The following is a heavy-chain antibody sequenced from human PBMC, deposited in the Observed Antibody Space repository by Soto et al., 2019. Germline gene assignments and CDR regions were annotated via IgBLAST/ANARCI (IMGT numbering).Heavy chain of an antibody. D-gene: IGHD5-12*01. CDR3: ARDRERDGYNAH. CDR1: GGTFSSYT. J-gene: IGHJ4*02. Sequence: QVQLVQSGAEVKKPGSSVKVSCKASGGTFSSYTISWVRQAPGQGLEWMGRIIPILGIANYAQKFQGRVTMTANKPTSTAKMELSSLRPEDTAVYYCARDRERDGYNAHRGQGKLETVS. CDR2: IIPILGIA. V-gene: IGHV1-69*08.